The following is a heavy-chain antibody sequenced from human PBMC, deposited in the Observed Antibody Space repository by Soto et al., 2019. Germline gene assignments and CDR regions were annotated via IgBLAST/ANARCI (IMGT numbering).Heavy chain of an antibody. J-gene: IGHJ6*02. Sequence: QITLKESGPTLVKPTQTLTLTCTFSGFSLTSAVVGVGWIRQPPGEGLEWLALIYWNDEQYYNPSLRNRLTITRDTSKTQVVLTMTNMDTVDTATYFCAHRLPGPSGYDAWGQGTTVTVSS. D-gene: IGHD6-13*01. V-gene: IGHV2-5*01. CDR1: GFSLTSAVVG. CDR3: AHRLPGPSGYDA. CDR2: IYWNDEQ.